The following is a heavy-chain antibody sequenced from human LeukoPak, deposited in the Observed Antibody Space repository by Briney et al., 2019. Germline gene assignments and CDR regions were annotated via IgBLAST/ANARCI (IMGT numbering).Heavy chain of an antibody. Sequence: SETLSLTCAVYGGSFSGYYWSWIRQPPGKGLEWIGEINHSGSTNYNPSLKSRVTISVDTSKNQFSLKLSSVTAADTAVYYCARGRYCSGGSCYSSGPPPNYYFDYWGQGTLVTASS. D-gene: IGHD2-15*01. V-gene: IGHV4-34*01. CDR1: GGSFSGYY. CDR2: INHSGST. CDR3: ARGRYCSGGSCYSSGPPPNYYFDY. J-gene: IGHJ4*02.